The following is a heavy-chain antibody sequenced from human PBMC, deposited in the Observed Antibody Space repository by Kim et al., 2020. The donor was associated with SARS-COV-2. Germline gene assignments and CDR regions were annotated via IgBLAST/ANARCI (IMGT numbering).Heavy chain of an antibody. V-gene: IGHV1-18*01. CDR1: GYTFTSYG. CDR3: ARDSESGGAVDYGMDV. CDR2: ISAYNGNT. Sequence: ASVKVSCKASGYTFTSYGISWVRQAPGQGLEWMGWISAYNGNTNYAQKLQGRVTMTTDTSTSTAYMELRSLRSDDTAVYYCARDSESGGAVDYGMDVWGQGTTVTVSS. D-gene: IGHD3-16*01. J-gene: IGHJ6*02.